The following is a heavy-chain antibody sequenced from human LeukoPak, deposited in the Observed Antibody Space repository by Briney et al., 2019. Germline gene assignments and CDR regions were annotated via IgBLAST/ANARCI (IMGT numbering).Heavy chain of an antibody. CDR2: ISYDGSNK. CDR1: GFTFSSYA. Sequence: GGSLRLSCAASGFTFSSYAMHWVRQAPGKGLEWVAVISYDGSNKYYADSVKGRFTISRDNSENTLSLQMNSLGVEDTAVYYCARGATGCSTTSCYTDHWGQGTLVTVSS. V-gene: IGHV3-30-3*01. J-gene: IGHJ4*02. CDR3: ARGATGCSTTSCYTDH. D-gene: IGHD2-2*02.